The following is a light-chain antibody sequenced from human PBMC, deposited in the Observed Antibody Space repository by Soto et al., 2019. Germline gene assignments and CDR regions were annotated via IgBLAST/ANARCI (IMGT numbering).Light chain of an antibody. CDR2: DNN. V-gene: IGLV1-51*01. J-gene: IGLJ3*02. Sequence: QSVLTQPPSVSAAPGQKVTISCSGSSSNIGNKYVSWYQQLPGTAPKLLIYDNNKRPSGIPDRFSGSKSGTSATLGITGLQTGDEADYYCATWDSSLSSGVFGGGTKVTVL. CDR3: ATWDSSLSSGV. CDR1: SSNIGNKY.